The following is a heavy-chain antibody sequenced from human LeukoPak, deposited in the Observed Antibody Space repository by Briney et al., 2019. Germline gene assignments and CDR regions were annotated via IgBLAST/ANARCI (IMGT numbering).Heavy chain of an antibody. D-gene: IGHD6-19*01. CDR2: ISSSGSPI. V-gene: IGHV3-48*04. CDR3: ARESSGARHYYFDY. CDR1: GFTFRDSN. J-gene: IGHJ4*02. Sequence: GGSLRLSCAASGFTFRDSNLNWVRQAPGKGLEWVSYISSSGSPIYYADSVKGRFTISRNNAKNSLFLQMNSLRAEDTAVYYCARESSGARHYYFDYWGQGTLVTVSS.